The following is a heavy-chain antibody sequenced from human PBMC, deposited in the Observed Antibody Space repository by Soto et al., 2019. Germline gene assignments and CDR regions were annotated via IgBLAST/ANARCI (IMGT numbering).Heavy chain of an antibody. V-gene: IGHV4-31*03. CDR1: GGSISSSGCY. CDR3: ARATLPGNYYCMDV. CDR2: IYESGST. Sequence: TMSLPCTVSGGSISSSGCYWSWFRQHPGKGLEWMAYIYESGSTYYNPSLKSRVTISVDTSKSQFSLKLSSVTAADTAVYYCARATLPGNYYCMDVWGQGTTVTASS. D-gene: IGHD7-27*01. J-gene: IGHJ6*02.